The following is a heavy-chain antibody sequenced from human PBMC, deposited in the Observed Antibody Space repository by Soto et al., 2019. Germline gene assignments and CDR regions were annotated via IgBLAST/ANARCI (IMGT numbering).Heavy chain of an antibody. CDR1: GFTFSSYA. D-gene: IGHD2-15*01. CDR3: ARGYPRGDIVVVVAAQKDFDY. CDR2: ISYDGSNK. V-gene: IGHV3-30-3*01. J-gene: IGHJ4*02. Sequence: GESLKISCAASGFTFSSYAMHWVRQAPGKGLEWVAVISYDGSNKYYADSVKGRFTISRDNSKNTLYLQMNSLRAEDTAVYYCARGYPRGDIVVVVAAQKDFDYWGQGTLVTVSS.